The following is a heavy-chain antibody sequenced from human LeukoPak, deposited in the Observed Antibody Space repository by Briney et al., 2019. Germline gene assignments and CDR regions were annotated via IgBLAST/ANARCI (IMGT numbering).Heavy chain of an antibody. CDR1: GGSITSSSSSF. V-gene: IGHV4-39*01. CDR2: IYYSGST. CDR3: ARREQQLVLRAFDI. D-gene: IGHD6-13*01. Sequence: SETLSLTCTVSGGSITSSSSSFWGWIRQPPGKGLEWIGTIYYSGSTYHNPSLKSRVTISVDTSKNQFSLRLSSVTAADTAVYYCARREQQLVLRAFDIWGQGTMVTVSS. J-gene: IGHJ3*02.